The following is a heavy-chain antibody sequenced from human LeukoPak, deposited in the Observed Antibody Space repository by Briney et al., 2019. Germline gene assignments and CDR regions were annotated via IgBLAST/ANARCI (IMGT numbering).Heavy chain of an antibody. CDR3: ARENSGSYRELDY. J-gene: IGHJ4*02. Sequence: PSETLSLTCTVSGGSISSYYWSWIRQPAGKGLEWIGRMYTSGSTNYNPSLKSRVTMSVDTSKNLFSLKLSSVTAADTAVFYCARENSGSYRELDYWGPGTLVTVSS. V-gene: IGHV4-4*07. CDR2: MYTSGST. CDR1: GGSISSYY. D-gene: IGHD1-26*01.